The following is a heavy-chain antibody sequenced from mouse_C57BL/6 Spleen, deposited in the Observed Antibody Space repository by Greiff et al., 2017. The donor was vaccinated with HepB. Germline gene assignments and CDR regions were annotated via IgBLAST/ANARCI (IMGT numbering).Heavy chain of an antibody. J-gene: IGHJ1*03. Sequence: EVKLMESGGGLVKPGGSLKLSCAASGFTFSSYAMSWVRQTPEKRLEWVATISDGGSYTYYPDNVKGRFTISRDNAKNNLYLQMSHLKSEDTAMYYCARVSTTVGEYWYFDVWGTGTTVTVSS. D-gene: IGHD1-1*01. V-gene: IGHV5-4*03. CDR2: ISDGGSYT. CDR3: ARVSTTVGEYWYFDV. CDR1: GFTFSSYA.